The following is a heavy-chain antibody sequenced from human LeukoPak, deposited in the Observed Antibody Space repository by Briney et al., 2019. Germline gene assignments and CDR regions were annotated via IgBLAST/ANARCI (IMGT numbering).Heavy chain of an antibody. D-gene: IGHD6-13*01. J-gene: IGHJ4*02. CDR2: IYYSGST. V-gene: IGHV4-59*12. CDR1: GGSISSYY. CDR3: ARRIAAAGYY. Sequence: SETLSLTCTVSGGSISSYYWSWIRQPPGKGLEWIGYIYYSGSTNYNPSLKSRVTISVDTSKNQFSLKLSSVTAADTAVYYCARRIAAAGYYWGQGTLVTVSS.